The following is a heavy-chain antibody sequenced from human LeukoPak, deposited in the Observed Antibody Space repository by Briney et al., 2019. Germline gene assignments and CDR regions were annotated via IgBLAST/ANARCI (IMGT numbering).Heavy chain of an antibody. CDR3: ARDARRFGEPRLFDP. D-gene: IGHD3-10*01. J-gene: IGHJ5*02. CDR2: ISSSSSYI. V-gene: IGHV3-21*01. CDR1: GFTFSSYG. Sequence: GGSLRLSCAASGFTFSSYGMNWVRQAPGKGLEGVSSISSSSSYIYYADSVKGRFTISRDNAKNLLYLQMNSLRAEDTAVYYCARDARRFGEPRLFDPWGQGTLVTVSS.